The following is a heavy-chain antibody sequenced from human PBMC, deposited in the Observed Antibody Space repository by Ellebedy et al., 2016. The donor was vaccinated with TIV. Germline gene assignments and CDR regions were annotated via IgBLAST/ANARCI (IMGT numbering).Heavy chain of an antibody. CDR3: VRDGPVYFDY. CDR2: INSDGSGT. Sequence: GESLKISXAASGFTFSNYWMHWIRQVPGKGLMWVSHINSDGSGTGYADSVRGRFTISRDNAKNTVYLEMDSLRAEDTAVYHCVRDGPVYFDYWGQGTVVTVSS. CDR1: GFTFSNYW. D-gene: IGHD6-6*01. J-gene: IGHJ4*02. V-gene: IGHV3-74*01.